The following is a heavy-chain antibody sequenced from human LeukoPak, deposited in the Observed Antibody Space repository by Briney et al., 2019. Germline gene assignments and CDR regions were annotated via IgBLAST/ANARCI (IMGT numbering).Heavy chain of an antibody. J-gene: IGHJ6*04. CDR3: AELGITMIGGV. V-gene: IGHV3-30*18. D-gene: IGHD3-10*02. CDR2: ISYDGSNR. Sequence: GGSLRLSCAVSGFTFSSYGMHWVRQAPGKGLGWVAFISYDGSNRYYADSVKGRFTISRDTSKNTLYLQMNSLRTEDTAVYYCAELGITMIGGVWGKGTTVTISS. CDR1: GFTFSSYG.